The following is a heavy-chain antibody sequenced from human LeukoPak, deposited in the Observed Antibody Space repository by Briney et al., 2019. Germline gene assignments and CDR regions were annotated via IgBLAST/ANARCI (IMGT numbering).Heavy chain of an antibody. CDR1: GFTFSSYA. V-gene: IGHV1-69*04. CDR2: IIPILGIA. Sequence: PGGSLRLSCAASGFTFSSYAISWVRQAPGQGLEWMGRIIPILGIANYAQKFQGRVTITADKSTSTAYMELSSLRSEDTAVYYCARESTRITMIVVVSGDAFDIWGQGTMVTVSS. D-gene: IGHD3-22*01. CDR3: ARESTRITMIVVVSGDAFDI. J-gene: IGHJ3*02.